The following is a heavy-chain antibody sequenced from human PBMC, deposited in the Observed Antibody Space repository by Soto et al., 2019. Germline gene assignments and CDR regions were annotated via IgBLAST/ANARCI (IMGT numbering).Heavy chain of an antibody. CDR2: IYYSGST. D-gene: IGHD2-15*01. V-gene: IGHV4-59*01. CDR1: GGSISSYY. J-gene: IGHJ4*02. Sequence: QVQLQESGPGLVKPSETLSLTCTVSGGSISSYYWSWIRQPPGKGLEWIGYIYYSGSTNYNPSLTRPVTISADTSKNQFSLTLGSVTAADTAVYYCARGGERVALPSGYWGQGTLVTVSS. CDR3: ARGGERVALPSGY.